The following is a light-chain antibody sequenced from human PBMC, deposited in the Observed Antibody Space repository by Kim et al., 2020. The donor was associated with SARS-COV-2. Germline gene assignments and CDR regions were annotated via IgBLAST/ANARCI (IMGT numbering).Light chain of an antibody. V-gene: IGLV7-43*01. CDR3: LLYYGGSYV. CDR1: TGAVTTGYW. J-gene: IGLJ1*01. Sequence: QAVVTQESSVTVSPGGSVTLTCSSSTGAVTTGYWPSWFQQKPGQAPRALIHSADSKHSWTPARFSGSLLGGKAALTLSGVQPEDEADYYCLLYYGGSYVFGSGTKVTVL. CDR2: SAD.